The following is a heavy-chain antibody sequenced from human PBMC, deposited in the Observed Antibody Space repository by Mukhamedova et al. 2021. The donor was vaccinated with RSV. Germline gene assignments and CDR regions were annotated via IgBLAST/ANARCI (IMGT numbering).Heavy chain of an antibody. D-gene: IGHD3-16*02. V-gene: IGHV1-8*01. Sequence: NPNSGNTGYAQKFQGRVTMTRNTSISTAYMELSSLRSEDTAVYYCARGRKRLRPLYNWFDPWGQGTLVTVSS. CDR2: NPNSGNT. CDR3: ARGRKRLRPLYNWFDP. J-gene: IGHJ5*02.